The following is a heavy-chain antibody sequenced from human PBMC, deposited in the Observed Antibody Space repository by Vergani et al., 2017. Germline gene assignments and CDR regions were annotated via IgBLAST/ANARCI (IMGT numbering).Heavy chain of an antibody. CDR3: AREKFTGATTSPLDY. J-gene: IGHJ4*02. V-gene: IGHV3-7*01. D-gene: IGHD5-12*01. Sequence: EVQLVESGGGLVQPGGSLRLSCAASGFTFSSYWMSWVRQAPGKGLEWVANIKQDGSGKYYVDSVKGRFTISRYNAKNSLYLQMNSLRADDTAVYYCAREKFTGATTSPLDYWGQGTLVTVSS. CDR2: IKQDGSGK. CDR1: GFTFSSYW.